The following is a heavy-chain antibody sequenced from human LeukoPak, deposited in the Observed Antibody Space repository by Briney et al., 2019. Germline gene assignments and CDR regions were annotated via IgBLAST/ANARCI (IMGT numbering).Heavy chain of an antibody. Sequence: GGSLRLSCAASGFTFSSYAMHWVRQAPGKGLEWVAVISYDGSNKYYADSVKGRFTIFRDNSKNTLYLQMNSLRAEDTAVYYCAREAALGHIDYWGQGTLVTVSS. V-gene: IGHV3-30*04. CDR3: AREAALGHIDY. CDR2: ISYDGSNK. J-gene: IGHJ4*02. CDR1: GFTFSSYA. D-gene: IGHD6-6*01.